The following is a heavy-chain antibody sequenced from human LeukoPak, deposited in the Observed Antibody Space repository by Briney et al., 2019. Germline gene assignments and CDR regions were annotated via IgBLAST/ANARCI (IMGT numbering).Heavy chain of an antibody. CDR1: GGSISDAAYY. CDR3: ARMGYSSGWSHYYFDY. J-gene: IGHJ4*02. CDR2: ISYSGST. D-gene: IGHD6-19*01. V-gene: IGHV4-61*08. Sequence: PSETLSLTCTVSGGSISDAAYYWSWIRQYPGEGLEWIGYISYSGSTNYNPSLKSRVTISVDTSKNQFSLKLTSVTAADTAVYYCARMGYSSGWSHYYFDYWGQGTLVTVSS.